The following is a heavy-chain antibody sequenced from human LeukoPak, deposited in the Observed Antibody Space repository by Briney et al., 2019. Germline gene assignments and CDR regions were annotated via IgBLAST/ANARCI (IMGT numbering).Heavy chain of an antibody. J-gene: IGHJ4*02. CDR2: MFRTGTT. D-gene: IGHD6-19*01. CDR3: ARDRRAVAGPAFDY. V-gene: IGHV4-38-2*02. CDR1: GYSISSGYY. Sequence: SETLSLTCTVSGYSISSGYYWGWILQPPGKGLEWIVSMFRTGTTYYNPSLQSRVTISIDTSKNQFSLRMSSVTAADTAVYYCARDRRAVAGPAFDYWGQGTLVTVSS.